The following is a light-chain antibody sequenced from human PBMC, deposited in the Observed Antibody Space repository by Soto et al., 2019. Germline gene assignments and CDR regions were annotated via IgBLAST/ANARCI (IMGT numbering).Light chain of an antibody. CDR2: GAS. CDR1: QYINTR. V-gene: IGKV3-20*01. CDR3: QQYTGPPTT. Sequence: EIVLTQSPATLSSSPGDRVTLSCRASQYINTRLAWYQQRPGQAPRLLIYGASTRAAGIPDRFSGSGSGTDFTLTITRLEPEDSAVYLCQQYTGPPTTFGQGTRLEI. J-gene: IGKJ5*01.